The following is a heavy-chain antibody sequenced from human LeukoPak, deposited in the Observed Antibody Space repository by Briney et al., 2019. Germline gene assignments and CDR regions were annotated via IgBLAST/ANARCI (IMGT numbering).Heavy chain of an antibody. V-gene: IGHV3-30*04. CDR3: AGDGPKVVRGVINYYYYYGMDV. CDR2: ISYDGSNK. J-gene: IGHJ6*04. D-gene: IGHD3-10*02. CDR1: GFTFSSYA. Sequence: PGRSLRLSCAASGFTFSSYAMHWVRQAPGKGLEWVAVISYDGSNKYYADSVKGRFTISRDNSKNTLYLQMNSLRAEDTAVYYCAGDGPKVVRGVINYYYYYGMDVWGKGTTVTVSS.